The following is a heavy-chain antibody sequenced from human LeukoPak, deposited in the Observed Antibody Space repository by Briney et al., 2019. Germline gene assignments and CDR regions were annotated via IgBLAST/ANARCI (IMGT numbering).Heavy chain of an antibody. CDR1: GFTFSSYS. Sequence: GGSLRLSCAASGFTFSSYSMNWVRQAPGKGLEWVSSISSSSSYIYYADSVKGRFTISRDNAKNSLYLQMNSLRAEDTAAYYCARDFDYYDSSGYYFFDYWGQGTLVTVSS. CDR3: ARDFDYYDSSGYYFFDY. J-gene: IGHJ4*02. V-gene: IGHV3-21*01. CDR2: ISSSSSYI. D-gene: IGHD3-22*01.